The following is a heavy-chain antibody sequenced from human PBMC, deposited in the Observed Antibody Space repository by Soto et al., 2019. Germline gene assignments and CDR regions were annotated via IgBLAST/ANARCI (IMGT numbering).Heavy chain of an antibody. Sequence: SQTLSLTCDVSGDTISTGGYTWAWIRQPPGKALEWIGHTYHSGNPYYNPSLKSRVTILVDTSKNQFSLKLSSVTAADTAVYYCASAPTPWGQGTLVTVSS. V-gene: IGHV4-30-2*05. CDR1: GDTISTGGYT. CDR2: TYHSGNP. J-gene: IGHJ5*02. CDR3: ASAPTP.